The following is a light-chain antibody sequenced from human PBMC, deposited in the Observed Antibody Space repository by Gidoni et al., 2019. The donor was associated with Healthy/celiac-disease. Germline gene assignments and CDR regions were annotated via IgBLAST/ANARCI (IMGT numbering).Light chain of an antibody. CDR1: QDISNY. CDR3: QQYDNSPT. V-gene: IGKV1-33*01. Sequence: DIQMTQSPSSLSASVGDRVTITCQASQDISNYLNWYQQKPGKAPKLLIYDASNLETGDPSRFSGSGSGTDFTFTISSLQPEDIATYYCQQYDNSPTFGGGTKVEIK. CDR2: DAS. J-gene: IGKJ4*01.